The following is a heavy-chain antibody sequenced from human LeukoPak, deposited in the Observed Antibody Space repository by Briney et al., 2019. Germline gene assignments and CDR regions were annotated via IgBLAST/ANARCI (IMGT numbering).Heavy chain of an antibody. CDR1: GGSISSYY. CDR2: IYYSGST. J-gene: IGHJ3*02. Sequence: SETLSLTCTVSGGSISSYYWSWIRQPPGKGLEWIGYIYYSGSTNYNPSLKSRVTISVDTSKNQFSLKLSSVTAADTAVYYCAGAVAYCGGDCYYSAFDIWGQGTMVTVPS. CDR3: AGAVAYCGGDCYYSAFDI. V-gene: IGHV4-59*01. D-gene: IGHD2-21*02.